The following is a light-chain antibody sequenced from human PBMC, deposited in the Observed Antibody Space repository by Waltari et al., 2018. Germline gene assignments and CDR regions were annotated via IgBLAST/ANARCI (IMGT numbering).Light chain of an antibody. V-gene: IGKV4-1*01. CDR1: QSVLYTSDNDNY. J-gene: IGKJ1*01. CDR2: WAS. Sequence: DIVMTQSPDSLAVSLCEMATCNCRSSQSVLYTSDNDNYLAWYQQKPGQPPKLLIYWASTRASGVPDRFSGSGSGTDFTLTISSLQAADVAVYYCQQYYTTPLTFGQGTRVEI. CDR3: QQYYTTPLT.